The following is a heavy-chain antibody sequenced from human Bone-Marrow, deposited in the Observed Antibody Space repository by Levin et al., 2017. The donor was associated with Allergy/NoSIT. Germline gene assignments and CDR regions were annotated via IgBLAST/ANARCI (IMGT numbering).Heavy chain of an antibody. J-gene: IGHJ4*02. CDR1: GFTFSSYW. CDR3: ARGPRGGVNDS. CDR2: VNSDGSST. V-gene: IGHV3-74*01. Sequence: GGSLRLSCAASGFTFSSYWMHWVRQGPGKGLVWVSRVNSDGSSTTYADSVKGRFTISRDNAKNMLYLQMNSLRAEDTAVYYCARGPRGGVNDSWGQGTLVTVSS. D-gene: IGHD3-16*01.